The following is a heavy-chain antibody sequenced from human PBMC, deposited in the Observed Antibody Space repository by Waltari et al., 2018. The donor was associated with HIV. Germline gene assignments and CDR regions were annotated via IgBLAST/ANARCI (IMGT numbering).Heavy chain of an antibody. CDR2: ISGAGSST. CDR3: HISPGNMRVHNSGPMDV. D-gene: IGHD3-22*01. J-gene: IGHJ6*02. Sequence: EVQLSESGGGLVQPGGSLRLSCSASGLIFSRYAMTWVQQDQWKGWDWVAGISGAGSSTYYADAVKGRLTISIDKSKNTRHLHMRSLRPDDTAVYFCHISPGNMRVHNSGPMDVWGQGTSVAVSS. V-gene: IGHV3-23*01. CDR1: GLIFSRYA.